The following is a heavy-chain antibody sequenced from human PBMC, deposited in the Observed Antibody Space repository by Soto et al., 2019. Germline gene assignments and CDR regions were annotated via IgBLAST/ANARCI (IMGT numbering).Heavy chain of an antibody. Sequence: QVQLVESGGGVVQPGRSLRLSCAASGFTFTSYAMHWVRQAPGKGLEWVAVISNDEGDYKYADSVKGRFTISRDNSRKTVESQKGKLRTRETDVLPLAKDPSRGPAAYDFDHWGQGTLVTVST. D-gene: IGHD2-2*01. CDR2: ISNDEGDY. V-gene: IGHV3-30*03. J-gene: IGHJ4*02. CDR1: GFTFTSYA. CDR3: AKDPSRGPAAYDFDH.